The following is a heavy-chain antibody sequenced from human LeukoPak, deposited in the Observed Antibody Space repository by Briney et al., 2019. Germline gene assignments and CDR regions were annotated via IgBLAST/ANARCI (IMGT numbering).Heavy chain of an antibody. CDR1: GGSISNYY. J-gene: IGHJ4*02. CDR2: VYYTGST. D-gene: IGHD5-24*01. CDR3: ARGAMATTPFFDY. Sequence: SETLSLTCPVSGGSISNYYYWTWIRQPPGKGLEWIGYVYYTGSTNFNPSLKSRVTMSLDTSRNQFSLKLTSLTAAYTAVYYCARGAMATTPFFDYWGQGTLVTVSS. V-gene: IGHV4-59*01.